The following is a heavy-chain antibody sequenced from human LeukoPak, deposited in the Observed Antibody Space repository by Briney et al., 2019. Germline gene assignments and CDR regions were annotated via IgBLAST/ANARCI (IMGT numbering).Heavy chain of an antibody. J-gene: IGHJ4*02. Sequence: GGSLRLSCAASGFTFSSYGMHWVRQAPGKGLEWVAVISYDGSNKYYADSVKGRFTISRDNSKNTLYLQMNSLRAEDTAVYYCAKDFNKDVDLVAGRPAFDYWGQGTLVTVSS. V-gene: IGHV3-30*18. CDR2: ISYDGSNK. D-gene: IGHD6-19*01. CDR1: GFTFSSYG. CDR3: AKDFNKDVDLVAGRPAFDY.